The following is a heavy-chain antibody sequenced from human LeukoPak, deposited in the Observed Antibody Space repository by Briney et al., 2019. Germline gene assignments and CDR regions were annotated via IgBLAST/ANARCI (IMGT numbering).Heavy chain of an antibody. D-gene: IGHD3-9*01. V-gene: IGHV4-59*08. Sequence: PSETLSLTCTVSGGSISSYYWSWIRQPPGKGLEWIGDIYYTGSTNYNPSLQSRVTISVDTSKNQFSLKLSSVTAADTAVYYCARQRPNYDILTGYYLYYPVWGQGTLVTVSS. J-gene: IGHJ4*02. CDR3: ARQRPNYDILTGYYLYYPV. CDR2: IYYTGST. CDR1: GGSISSYY.